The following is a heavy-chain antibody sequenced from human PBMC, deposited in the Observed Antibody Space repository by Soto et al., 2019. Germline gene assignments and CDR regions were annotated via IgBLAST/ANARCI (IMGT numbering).Heavy chain of an antibody. CDR3: ARHLNGMDV. J-gene: IGHJ6*02. Sequence: QLQLQESGPGLVKPSETLSLTCTVSGGSISSSSYYWGWIRQPPGKGLEWIGSIYYSGSTYYNPSLKSRVAXPVDASKHHSALTLRSVPAADTAVYYCARHLNGMDVWGQGTTVTVSS. CDR1: GGSISSSSYY. V-gene: IGHV4-39*01. CDR2: IYYSGST.